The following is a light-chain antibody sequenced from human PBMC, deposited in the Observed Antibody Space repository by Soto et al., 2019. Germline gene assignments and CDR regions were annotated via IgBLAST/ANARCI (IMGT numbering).Light chain of an antibody. CDR2: GAS. CDR3: QQYNNLPLS. CDR1: QSVSSN. V-gene: IGKV3D-15*01. Sequence: EIVMTQSPATLSVSPGERATLSCRASQSVSSNLAWYQQKPGQAPRLLIYGASTRATGIPARFSGSGSGTEFTLTFSNLQSEDCAVYYGQQYNNLPLSCGGGPKVEIK. J-gene: IGKJ4*01.